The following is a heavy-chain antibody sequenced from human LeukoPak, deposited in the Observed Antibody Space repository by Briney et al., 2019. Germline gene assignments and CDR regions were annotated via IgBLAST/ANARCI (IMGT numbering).Heavy chain of an antibody. CDR2: IRSKAYGGTT. J-gene: IGHJ4*02. Sequence: GRSLRLSCTASGFTFGDYAMSWVRQAPGKGLEWVGFIRSKAYGGTTEYAASVKGRFTISRDDSKSTAYLQMNSLKTEDTAVYYCTRDRHPTTVTELDYWGQGTLVTVSS. CDR1: GFTFGDYA. CDR3: TRDRHPTTVTELDY. D-gene: IGHD4-11*01. V-gene: IGHV3-49*04.